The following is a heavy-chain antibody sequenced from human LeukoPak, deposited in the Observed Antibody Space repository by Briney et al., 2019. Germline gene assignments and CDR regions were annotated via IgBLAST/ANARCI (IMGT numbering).Heavy chain of an antibody. V-gene: IGHV3-23*01. CDR1: GFTFSSYA. D-gene: IGHD1-26*01. Sequence: GGSLRLSCAASGFTFSSYAMSWVRQAPGKGLEWVSAISGSGGSTYYADSVKGRFTISRDNSKNRLYLQMNSLRAEDTAVYYCAKGGSYWYYFDYWGQGTLVTVSS. CDR3: AKGGSYWYYFDY. J-gene: IGHJ4*02. CDR2: ISGSGGST.